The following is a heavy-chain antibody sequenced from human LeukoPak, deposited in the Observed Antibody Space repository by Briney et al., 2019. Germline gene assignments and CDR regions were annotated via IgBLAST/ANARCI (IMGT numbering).Heavy chain of an antibody. D-gene: IGHD2-15*01. CDR2: INPNSGGT. J-gene: IGHJ4*02. CDR3: ARVLRYCSGGSCYDY. CDR1: GYTFTGYY. Sequence: ASVKVSCKASGYTFTGYYMHWVRQAPGQGLEWMGWINPNSGGTNYAQKFQGRVTMTRDTSISTAYMELSRLRSDDTVVYYCARVLRYCSGGSCYDYWGQGTLVTVSS. V-gene: IGHV1-2*02.